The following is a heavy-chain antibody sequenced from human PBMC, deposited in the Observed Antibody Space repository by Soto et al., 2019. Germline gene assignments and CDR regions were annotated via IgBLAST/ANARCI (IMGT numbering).Heavy chain of an antibody. CDR3: ARGTGIAAAGTSGWYFDY. J-gene: IGHJ4*02. D-gene: IGHD6-13*01. Sequence: ASVKVSCKASGYTFTSCAMHWVRQAPGQRLEWMGWINAGNGNTKYSQKFQGRVTITRDTSASTAYMEPSSLRSEDTAVYYCARGTGIAAAGTSGWYFDYWGQGTLVTVSS. CDR1: GYTFTSCA. CDR2: INAGNGNT. V-gene: IGHV1-3*01.